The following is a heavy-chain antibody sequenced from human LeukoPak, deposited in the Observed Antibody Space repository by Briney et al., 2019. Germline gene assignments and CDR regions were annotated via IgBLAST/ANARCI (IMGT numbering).Heavy chain of an antibody. CDR1: GYTFTGYY. CDR3: ARSKTYYYDSSGYYYGDAFDI. J-gene: IGHJ3*02. CDR2: INPNSGGT. V-gene: IGHV1-2*02. Sequence: ASVKVSCKASGYTFTGYYMHWVRQAPGQGLEWMGWINPNSGGTNYAQKFQGRVTMTRDTSISTAYMELSRLRSEDTAVYYCARSKTYYYDSSGYYYGDAFDIWGQGTMVTVSS. D-gene: IGHD3-22*01.